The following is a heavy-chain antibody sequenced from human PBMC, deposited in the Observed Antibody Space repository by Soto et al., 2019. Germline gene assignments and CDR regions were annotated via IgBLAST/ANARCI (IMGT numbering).Heavy chain of an antibody. CDR3: ARGDIVVVVAATRFDP. V-gene: IGHV4-34*01. D-gene: IGHD2-15*01. Sequence: QVQLQQWGAGLLKPSETLSLTCAVYGGSFSGYYWSWIRQPPGKGLEWIGEINHSGSTNYNPSLKSRVPLSVDTSKNPFSLKLSSVTAAEPAVYYCARGDIVVVVAATRFDPWGQGTLVTVSS. CDR1: GGSFSGYY. J-gene: IGHJ5*02. CDR2: INHSGST.